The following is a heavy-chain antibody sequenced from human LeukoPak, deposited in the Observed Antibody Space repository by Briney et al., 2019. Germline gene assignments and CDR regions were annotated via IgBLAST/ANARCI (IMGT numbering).Heavy chain of an antibody. D-gene: IGHD3-22*01. CDR2: IGTAGDT. CDR1: GFTFSSYD. CDR3: ARARRLSMIVVAAAFDI. Sequence: GGSLRLSCAAAGFTFSSYDMHWVRQATGKGLEWVSAIGTAGDTYYPGSVKGRFTISRENAKNSLYLQMNSLRARDTAVYYCARARRLSMIVVAAAFDIWGQGTMVTVSS. J-gene: IGHJ3*02. V-gene: IGHV3-13*01.